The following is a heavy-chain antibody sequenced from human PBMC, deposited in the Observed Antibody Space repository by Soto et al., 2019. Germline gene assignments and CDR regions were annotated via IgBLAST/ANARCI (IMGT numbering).Heavy chain of an antibody. D-gene: IGHD4-17*01. CDR1: WLTVINNY. CDR2: IYSAGNT. J-gene: IGHJ4*02. CDR3: ATSPGRNY. Sequence: GGSLRLSCASSWLTVINNYMSWVRQAPGKGLEGVSVIYSAGNTFYSDSVKGRFTISRDNSKNTLYLQMSSLRAEDTAVYYCATSPGRNYWGQGTLVTVSS. V-gene: IGHV3-53*01.